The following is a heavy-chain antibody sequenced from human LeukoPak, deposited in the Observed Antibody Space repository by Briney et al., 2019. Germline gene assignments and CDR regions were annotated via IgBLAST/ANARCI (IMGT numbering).Heavy chain of an antibody. J-gene: IGHJ4*02. V-gene: IGHV3-7*03. D-gene: IGHD2-21*01. CDR2: INQAGSEE. CDR1: GFTFSNYW. CDR3: AIASGGRGGLDS. Sequence: GGSLRLSCVASGFTFSNYWMSWVRQAPGKGLEWVANINQAGSEEYYVHSVEGRFTISRDNAKNSLYLQLNSLRAEDTAVYYCAIASGGRGGLDSWGQGTLVTVSS.